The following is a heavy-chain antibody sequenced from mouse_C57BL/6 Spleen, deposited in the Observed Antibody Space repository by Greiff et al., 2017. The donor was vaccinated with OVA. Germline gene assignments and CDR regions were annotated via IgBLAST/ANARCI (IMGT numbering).Heavy chain of an antibody. V-gene: IGHV1-69*01. CDR1: GYTFTSYW. CDR3: ARWGLLRAMDY. D-gene: IGHD2-3*01. J-gene: IGHJ4*01. Sequence: VQLQQPGAELVMPGASVKLSCKASGYTFTSYWMHWVKQRPGQGLEWIGEIDPSDSYTNYNQKFKGKSTLTVDKSSSTAYMQLSSLTSEDSAVYYWARWGLLRAMDYWGQGTSVTVSS. CDR2: IDPSDSYT.